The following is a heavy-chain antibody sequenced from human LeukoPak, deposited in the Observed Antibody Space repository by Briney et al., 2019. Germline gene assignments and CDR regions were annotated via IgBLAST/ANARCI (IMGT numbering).Heavy chain of an antibody. D-gene: IGHD1-20*01. CDR1: GGSISSGGYY. V-gene: IGHV4-30-2*01. CDR2: IYHSGST. Sequence: SQTLSLTCTVSGGSISSGGYYWSWIRQPPGKGLEWIGYIYHSGSTYYNPSLKSRVTISVDRSKNQFSLKLSPVTAADTAVYYCARVITGYFDYWGQGTLVTVSS. J-gene: IGHJ4*02. CDR3: ARVITGYFDY.